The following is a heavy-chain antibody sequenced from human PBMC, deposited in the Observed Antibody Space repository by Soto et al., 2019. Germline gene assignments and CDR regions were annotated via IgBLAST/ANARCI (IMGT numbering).Heavy chain of an antibody. CDR3: ATGRVYFGSEY. CDR2: IYYNGNI. V-gene: IGHV4-59*01. D-gene: IGHD3-10*01. Sequence: QVQLQESGPGLVKPLETLSLTCTVPGGSITSYYWSWVRQPPGKGLEWIGYIYYNGNINHNPSLRSRLTISLDTSKNQFSLRLSSVTAADTAVYYCATGRVYFGSEYWGQGTLVTVSS. CDR1: GGSITSYY. J-gene: IGHJ4*02.